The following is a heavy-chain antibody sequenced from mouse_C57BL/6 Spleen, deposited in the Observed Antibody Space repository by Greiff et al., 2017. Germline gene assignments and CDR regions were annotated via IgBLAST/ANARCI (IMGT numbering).Heavy chain of an antibody. CDR2: ISYDGSN. V-gene: IGHV3-6*01. J-gene: IGHJ3*01. Sequence: VQLKQSGPGLVKPSQSLSLTCSVTGYSITSGYYWNWIRQFPGNKLEWMGYISYDGSNNYNPSLKNRISITRDTSKNQFFLKLNSVTTEDTATYYCARADYYGSNDWFAYWGQGTLVTVSA. D-gene: IGHD1-1*01. CDR1: GYSITSGYY. CDR3: ARADYYGSNDWFAY.